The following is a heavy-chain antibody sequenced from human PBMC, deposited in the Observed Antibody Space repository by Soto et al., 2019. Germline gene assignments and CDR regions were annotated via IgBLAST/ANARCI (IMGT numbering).Heavy chain of an antibody. J-gene: IGHJ4*02. D-gene: IGHD2-15*01. CDR1: GGSISSGDYY. CDR3: ARGGSGDIVVVAAIDY. CDR2: IFYSGST. V-gene: IGHV4-31*03. Sequence: QVQLQESGPGLVKPSQTLSLTCSVSGGSISSGDYYWSWVRQHPGQGLEWIGYIFYSGSTYYNPSLNSRVIISVDPSENQFSLKLSSVTAADTSVYYCARGGSGDIVVVAAIDYWGQGTLVTVSS.